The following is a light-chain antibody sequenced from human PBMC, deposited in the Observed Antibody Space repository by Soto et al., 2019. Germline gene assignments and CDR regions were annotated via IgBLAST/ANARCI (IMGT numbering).Light chain of an antibody. J-gene: IGKJ4*01. V-gene: IGKV3-11*01. Sequence: EIVLTQSPATLSLSPGERATLSCRASQSVGNNLAWYQQKPGQAPGLLIYEASTRATGIPARFSGSGSGTDFTLTIISLEPEDFAVYCCQQHANWPLTFGGGTKVEIK. CDR1: QSVGNN. CDR3: QQHANWPLT. CDR2: EAS.